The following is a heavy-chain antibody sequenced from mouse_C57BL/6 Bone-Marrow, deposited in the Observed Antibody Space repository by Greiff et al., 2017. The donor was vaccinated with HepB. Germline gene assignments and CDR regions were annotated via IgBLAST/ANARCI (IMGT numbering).Heavy chain of an antibody. CDR2: ISDGGSYT. CDR3: ANLAAQATSAWFAY. J-gene: IGHJ3*01. CDR1: GFTFSSYA. D-gene: IGHD3-2*02. Sequence: EVQLVESGGGLVKPGGSLKLSCAASGFTFSSYAMSWVRQTPEKRLEWVATISDGGSYTYYPDNVKGRFTISRDNAKNNLYLQMSHMKSEDTAMYYCANLAAQATSAWFAYWGQGTLVTVSA. V-gene: IGHV5-4*01.